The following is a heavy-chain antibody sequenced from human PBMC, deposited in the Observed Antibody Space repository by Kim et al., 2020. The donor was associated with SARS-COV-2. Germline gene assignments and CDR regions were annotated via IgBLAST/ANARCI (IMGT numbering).Heavy chain of an antibody. Sequence: SETLSLTCTVSGGSISSYYWSWIRQPPGKGLEWIGYIYYSGSTNYNPSLKSRVTISVDTSKNQFSLKLSSVTAADTAVYYCARDYYYYGMDVWGQGTTVTVSS. V-gene: IGHV4-59*01. J-gene: IGHJ6*02. CDR2: IYYSGST. CDR1: GGSISSYY. CDR3: ARDYYYYGMDV.